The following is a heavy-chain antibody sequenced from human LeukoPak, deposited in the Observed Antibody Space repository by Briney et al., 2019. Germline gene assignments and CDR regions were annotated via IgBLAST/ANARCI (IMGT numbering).Heavy chain of an antibody. CDR3: ARGIKDYGDFYFDY. J-gene: IGHJ4*02. Sequence: PSETLSLTCTVSGGSISSSSYYWGWIRQPPGKGLEWIGSIYYSGSTYYNPSLKSRVTISVDTSKNQFSLKLSSVTAADTAVYYCARGIKDYGDFYFDYWGQGTLVTVSS. V-gene: IGHV4-39*07. CDR2: IYYSGST. D-gene: IGHD4-17*01. CDR1: GGSISSSSYY.